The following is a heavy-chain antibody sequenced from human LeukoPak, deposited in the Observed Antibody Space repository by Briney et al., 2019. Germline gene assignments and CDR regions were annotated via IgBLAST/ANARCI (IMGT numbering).Heavy chain of an antibody. J-gene: IGHJ5*02. CDR3: AKSSSAAAGSAWFDP. CDR1: GFTFDDYA. CDR2: ISWNSGSI. D-gene: IGHD6-13*01. Sequence: PGGSLRLSCAASGFTFDDYAMHWVRQAPGKGLEWVSGISWNSGSIGYADSVKGRFTISRDNAKNSLYLQMNSLRAEDMALYYCAKSSSAAAGSAWFDPWGQGTLLTVSS. V-gene: IGHV3-9*03.